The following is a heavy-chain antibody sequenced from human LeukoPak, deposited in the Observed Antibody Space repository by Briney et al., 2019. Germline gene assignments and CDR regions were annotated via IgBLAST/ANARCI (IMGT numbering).Heavy chain of an antibody. J-gene: IGHJ4*02. CDR2: IYYSGST. CDR3: ARDGSSSWYYFDY. D-gene: IGHD6-13*01. V-gene: IGHV4-59*01. CDR1: GGSINNYY. Sequence: SETLSLTCTVSGGSINNYYWSWIRQPPGTGLEWIGYIYYSGSTNYNPSLKSRVTISVDTSKNQFSLKLSSVTAADMAVYYCARDGSSSWYYFDYWGQGTLVTVSS.